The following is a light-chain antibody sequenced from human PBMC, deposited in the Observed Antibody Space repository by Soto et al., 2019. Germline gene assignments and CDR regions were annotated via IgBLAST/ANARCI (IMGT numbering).Light chain of an antibody. J-gene: IGLJ1*01. CDR2: DVS. Sequence: QSALTQPASVSGSPGQSITISCTGTSSDVGGYNYVSWYQQHPGKAPKLMIYDVSHRPSGVSNRFSGSKSGNTASLTISGLRAEDEVDYYCSSYTSSSTLVFGTGTKVTVL. CDR1: SSDVGGYNY. CDR3: SSYTSSSTLV. V-gene: IGLV2-14*01.